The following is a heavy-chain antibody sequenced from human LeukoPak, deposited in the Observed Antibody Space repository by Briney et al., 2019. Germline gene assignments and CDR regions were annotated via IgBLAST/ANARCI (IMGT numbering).Heavy chain of an antibody. D-gene: IGHD2-15*01. CDR3: ASLTTPLVYYYYYMDV. CDR1: GGTFSSYA. V-gene: IGHV1-69*13. Sequence: GASVKVSRKASGGTFSSYAISWVRQPPGQGLEWMGGINPIFGTANNAQKFQDRVTITAHGYTSTASMEPNSQRSKGADVYLCASLTTPLVYYYYYMDVWGKGTTVTVSS. J-gene: IGHJ6*03. CDR2: INPIFGTA.